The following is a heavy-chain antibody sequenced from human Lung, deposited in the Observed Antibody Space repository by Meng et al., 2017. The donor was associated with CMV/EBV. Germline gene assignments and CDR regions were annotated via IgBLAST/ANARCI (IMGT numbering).Heavy chain of an antibody. CDR3: ARGGCSRTSCLDF. Sequence: GGSXRLXCAVSGFTFSSHWMHWVRQAPGGGLVWVAHINSDGLRTNYADSVKGRFTISRDNAKDTLYLQVNSLRAEDTAVYYCARGGCSRTSCLDFWGQGTXVNGAS. J-gene: IGHJ4*02. D-gene: IGHD2-2*01. CDR2: INSDGLRT. CDR1: GFTFSSHW. V-gene: IGHV3-74*01.